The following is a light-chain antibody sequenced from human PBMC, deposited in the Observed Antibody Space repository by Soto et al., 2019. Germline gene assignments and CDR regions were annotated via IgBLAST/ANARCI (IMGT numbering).Light chain of an antibody. CDR1: SSNIGGGYD. J-gene: IGLJ1*01. Sequence: QSVLTQPPSVSGAPGQRVTISCTGSSSNIGGGYDVHWYQQLPRTAPKLLIYGNSNRPSGVPDRFSGSKSGTSASLAITGLQAEDEADYYCQSYDSSLSGSAHYFFGTGTKLTVL. V-gene: IGLV1-40*01. CDR2: GNS. CDR3: QSYDSSLSGSAHYF.